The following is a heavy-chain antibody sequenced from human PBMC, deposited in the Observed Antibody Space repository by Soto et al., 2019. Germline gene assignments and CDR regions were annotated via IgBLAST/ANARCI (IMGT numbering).Heavy chain of an antibody. CDR3: ARGAMAKFDY. D-gene: IGHD5-18*01. Sequence: GASVKVSCKASGGTFGSHGVAWVRQAPGQGLEWMGGFIAMPGTPTYAKKVQGRATITADESLTSSYLELRSLRSEDTAVYFCARGAMAKFDYWGQGTVVTVSS. J-gene: IGHJ4*02. V-gene: IGHV1-69*13. CDR2: FIAMPGTP. CDR1: GGTFGSHG.